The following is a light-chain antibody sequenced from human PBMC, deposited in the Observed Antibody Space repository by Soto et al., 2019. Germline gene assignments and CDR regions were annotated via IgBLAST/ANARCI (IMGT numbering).Light chain of an antibody. CDR3: QQYNNWPRT. V-gene: IGKV3-15*01. Sequence: EIVMTQSPATLSVSPGERATLSCRASQSVNSNLAWYQQKPGQAPRLLIYGASTRATGIPARFSGSGSGTEFTLTISSLQSEDFAVYYCQQYNNWPRTXGQGTRWIS. CDR2: GAS. CDR1: QSVNSN. J-gene: IGKJ1*01.